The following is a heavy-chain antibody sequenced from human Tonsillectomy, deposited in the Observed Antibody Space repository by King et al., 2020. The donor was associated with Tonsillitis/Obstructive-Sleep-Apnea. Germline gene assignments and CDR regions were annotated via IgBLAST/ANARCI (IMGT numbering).Heavy chain of an antibody. CDR3: ARHGTPTLAGNGGYNWFDP. V-gene: IGHV1-18*04. Sequence: QLVQSGAEVEKPGASVKVSCKASGYTFRSYDISWVRQAPGQGLEWMGWISVYNGNTKYAQKFQGRVNMTADTSATTAYLELTSLRSDDTAVYFCARHGTPTLAGNGGYNWFDPWGQGTLVTVSS. CDR2: ISVYNGNT. J-gene: IGHJ5*02. D-gene: IGHD6-19*01. CDR1: GYTFRSYD.